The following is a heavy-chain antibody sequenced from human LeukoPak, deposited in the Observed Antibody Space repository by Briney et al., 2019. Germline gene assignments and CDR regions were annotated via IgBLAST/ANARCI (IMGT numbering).Heavy chain of an antibody. CDR1: GGSISSYY. CDR2: XXXXGST. Sequence: SETLSLTCTVSGGSISSYYWSXXRQPPXKGXXXXXXXXXXGSTNYXPSLKXRVXIXXDXSKNQFSLKLSSVTAAATAVYYCARFKGDYCSGGSCYSFGFDPWGQGTLVTVSS. CDR3: ARFKGDYCSGGSCYSFGFDP. J-gene: IGHJ5*02. D-gene: IGHD2-15*01. V-gene: IGHV4-4*09.